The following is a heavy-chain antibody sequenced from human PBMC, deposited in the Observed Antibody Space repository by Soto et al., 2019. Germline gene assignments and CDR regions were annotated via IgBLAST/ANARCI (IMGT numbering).Heavy chain of an antibody. V-gene: IGHV4-39*07. J-gene: IGHJ4*02. Sequence: PSETLSLTCTVSGGSISSSSYYWGWIRQPPGKGLEWIGNIYYSGSTYYNPSLKSRVTISVDTSKNQFSLKLSSVTAADTAVYYCARVSRQKNNYDSSGYLDYWGQGTQVTVSS. CDR3: ARVSRQKNNYDSSGYLDY. CDR2: IYYSGST. CDR1: GGSISSSSYY. D-gene: IGHD3-22*01.